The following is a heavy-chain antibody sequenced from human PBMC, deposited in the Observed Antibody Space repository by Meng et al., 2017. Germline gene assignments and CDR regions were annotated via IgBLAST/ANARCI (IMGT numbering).Heavy chain of an antibody. V-gene: IGHV1-46*01. CDR1: GYTFTSYY. CDR3: ARDHYYDSSGLNDAFDI. CDR2: INPSGGST. J-gene: IGHJ3*02. D-gene: IGHD3-22*01. Sequence: ASVKVSCKASGYTFTSYYMHWVRQAPGQGLEWMGIINPSGGSTSYAQKFQGRVTMTRDTSTRTVYMELSSLRSEDTAVYYCARDHYYDSSGLNDAFDIWGQGTTVTVSS.